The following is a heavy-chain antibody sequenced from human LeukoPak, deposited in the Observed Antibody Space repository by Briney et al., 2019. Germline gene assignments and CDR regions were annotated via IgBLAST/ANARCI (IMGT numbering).Heavy chain of an antibody. V-gene: IGHV3-21*01. CDR2: ISSSSSYI. D-gene: IGHD6-13*01. J-gene: IGHJ5*02. CDR1: GFTFSSYS. Sequence: PGGSLRLSCAASGFTFSSYSMNWVRQAPGKGLEWVSSISSSSSYIYYADSVKGRFTISRDNAKNSLYLQMNSLRAEDTAVYYCARDPSGTAAAEGFWFDPWGQGTLVTVSS. CDR3: ARDPSGTAAAEGFWFDP.